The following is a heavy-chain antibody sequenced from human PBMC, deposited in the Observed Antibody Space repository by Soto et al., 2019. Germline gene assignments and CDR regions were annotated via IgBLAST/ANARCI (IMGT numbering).Heavy chain of an antibody. CDR2: ITGRGDST. Sequence: GGSLRLSCAASGFPFSDHAMHWVRQTPGKGLEWVSAITGRGDSTYYADSVKGRFTISRDNSKSTLYLQMMSLRAEDTAVYYCAKDPYVQPPSGWFDPWGQGTVVTVSS. V-gene: IGHV3-23*01. CDR1: GFPFSDHA. CDR3: AKDPYVQPPSGWFDP. D-gene: IGHD1-26*01. J-gene: IGHJ5*02.